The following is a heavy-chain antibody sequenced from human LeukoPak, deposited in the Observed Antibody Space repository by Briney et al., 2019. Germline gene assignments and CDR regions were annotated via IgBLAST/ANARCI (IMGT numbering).Heavy chain of an antibody. J-gene: IGHJ3*02. CDR2: IYYSGST. V-gene: IGHV4-30-4*01. CDR1: GFTFSSYAMH. CDR3: ARALPYDAFDI. Sequence: LRLSCAASGFTFSSYAMHWVRQPPGKGLEWIGYIYYSGSTYYNPSLKSRVTISVDTSKNQFSLKLSSVTAADTAVYYCARALPYDAFDIWGQGTMVTVSS.